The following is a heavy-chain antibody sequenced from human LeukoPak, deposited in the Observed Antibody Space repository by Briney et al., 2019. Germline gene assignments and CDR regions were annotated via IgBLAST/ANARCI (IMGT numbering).Heavy chain of an antibody. V-gene: IGHV1-18*01. CDR3: ARDLWNFYDDSGYYRDLDS. D-gene: IGHD3-22*01. CDR2: IGSYGGDT. Sequence: ASVKVSCKATSRISWVRQAPGQGLEWMGWIGSYGGDTYYAQKFQGRVTVTTDTSTSTVYMELRSLRSDDTAVYYCARDLWNFYDDSGYYRDLDSWGQGTLVTVSS. CDR1: TSR. J-gene: IGHJ5*01.